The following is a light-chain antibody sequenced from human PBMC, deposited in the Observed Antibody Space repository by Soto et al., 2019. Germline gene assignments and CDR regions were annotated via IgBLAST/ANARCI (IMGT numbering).Light chain of an antibody. Sequence: DIVMTQSPLSLPVTPGEPASISCRSSQSLLHSNGYNYLDWYLQKPGQSPQLLIYLGSNRASGVPDRVSGSGSGTDFTLKISRVEAEDVGVYYCMQALQTAWTFGQGTKVEI. CDR2: LGS. J-gene: IGKJ1*01. CDR3: MQALQTAWT. V-gene: IGKV2-28*01. CDR1: QSLLHSNGYNY.